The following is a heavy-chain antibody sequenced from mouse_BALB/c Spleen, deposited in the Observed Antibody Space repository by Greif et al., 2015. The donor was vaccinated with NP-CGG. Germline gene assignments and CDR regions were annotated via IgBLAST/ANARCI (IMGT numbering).Heavy chain of an antibody. J-gene: IGHJ3*01. V-gene: IGHV1S81*02. D-gene: IGHD2-4*01. Sequence: QVQLQQSGAELVKPGASVKLSCKASGYTFTSYWMHWVKQRPGQGLEWIGEINPSNGRTNYNEKFKSKATLTVDKSSSTAYMQRSSLTSEDSAVYYCARRYDYDMAWFSYWGQGTLVTVSA. CDR2: INPSNGRT. CDR1: GYTFTSYW. CDR3: ARRYDYDMAWFSY.